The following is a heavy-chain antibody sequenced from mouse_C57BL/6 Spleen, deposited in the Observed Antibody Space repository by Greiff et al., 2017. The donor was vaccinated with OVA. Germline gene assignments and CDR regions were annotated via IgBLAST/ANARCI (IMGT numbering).Heavy chain of an antibody. CDR1: GFTFSSYG. D-gene: IGHD2-2*01. V-gene: IGHV5-6*01. CDR3: ARHRVTTEGYFDD. Sequence: EVKVVESGGDLVKPGGSLKLSCAASGFTFSSYGMSWVRQTPDKRLEWVATISSGGSYTYYPDSVKGRFTISRDNAKNTLYLQMSSLKSEDTAMYYCARHRVTTEGYFDDWGQGTTLTVSS. J-gene: IGHJ2*01. CDR2: ISSGGSYT.